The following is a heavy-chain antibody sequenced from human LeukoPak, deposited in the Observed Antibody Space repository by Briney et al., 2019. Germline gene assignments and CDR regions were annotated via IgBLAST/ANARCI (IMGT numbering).Heavy chain of an antibody. CDR2: ISYDGSNK. CDR3: ARDLLTRRYFDWLFGSSMDV. D-gene: IGHD3-9*01. CDR1: GFTFSSYA. V-gene: IGHV3-30-3*01. J-gene: IGHJ6*02. Sequence: PGRSLRLSCAASGFTFSSYAMHWVRQAPGKGLEWVAVISYDGSNKYYADSVKGRFTISRDNSKNTLYLQMNSLRAEDTAVYYCARDLLTRRYFDWLFGSSMDVWGQGTTVTVSS.